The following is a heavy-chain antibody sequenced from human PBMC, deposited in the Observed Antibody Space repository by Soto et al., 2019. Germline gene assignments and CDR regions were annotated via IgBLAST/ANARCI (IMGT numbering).Heavy chain of an antibody. CDR2: IYKSATT. Sequence: SETLSLTCSVSGDSICSVDYFWAWIRQPPGQALEYIGYIYKSATTYYNPSFESRVAISLDTSKSQFSLNVTSVTAADTAVYFCARGRYCLTGRCFPNWFDSWGQGTQVTVSS. V-gene: IGHV4-30-4*01. D-gene: IGHD2-15*01. J-gene: IGHJ5*01. CDR1: GDSICSVDYF. CDR3: ARGRYCLTGRCFPNWFDS.